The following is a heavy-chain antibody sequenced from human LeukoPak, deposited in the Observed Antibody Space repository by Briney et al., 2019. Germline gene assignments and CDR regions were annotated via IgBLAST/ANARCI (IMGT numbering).Heavy chain of an antibody. V-gene: IGHV3-23*01. J-gene: IGHJ3*02. D-gene: IGHD5-24*01. CDR3: AKASVEMAAIVAFDI. CDR1: GFTFSSYA. CDR2: ISVSGDTT. Sequence: AGSLRLSCAASGFTFSSYAKSWVRQAPGKGLEWISTISVSGDTTYYADSVKGRFTISRDNSKNTLYLQMNSLRAEDTAVYYCAKASVEMAAIVAFDIWGQGTMVTVSS.